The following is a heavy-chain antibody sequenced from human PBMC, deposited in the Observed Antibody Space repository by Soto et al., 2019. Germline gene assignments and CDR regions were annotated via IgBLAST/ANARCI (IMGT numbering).Heavy chain of an antibody. J-gene: IGHJ6*02. D-gene: IGHD3-22*01. CDR1: GFTFSGSA. V-gene: IGHV3-73*01. CDR2: IRSKANSYAT. CDR3: TRRYDSDYYYYYGMDV. Sequence: QTGGSLRLSCAASGFTFSGSAMHWVRQASGKGLEWVGRIRSKANSYATAYAASVKGRFTISRDDSKNTAYLQMNSLKTEDTAVYYCTRRYDSDYYYYYGMDVWGQGTTVTVSS.